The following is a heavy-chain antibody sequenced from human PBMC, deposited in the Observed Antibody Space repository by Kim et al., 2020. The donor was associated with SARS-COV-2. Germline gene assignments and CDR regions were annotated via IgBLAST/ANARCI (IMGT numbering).Heavy chain of an antibody. CDR2: ISSSSSYI. D-gene: IGHD4-17*01. J-gene: IGHJ4*02. Sequence: GGSLRLSCAASGFTFSSYSMNWVRQAPGKGLEWVSSISSSSSYIYYADSVKGRFTISRDNAKNSLYLQMNSLRAEDTAVYYCARAPGYGEVTGHAYWGQGTLVTVSS. CDR3: ARAPGYGEVTGHAY. CDR1: GFTFSSYS. V-gene: IGHV3-21*01.